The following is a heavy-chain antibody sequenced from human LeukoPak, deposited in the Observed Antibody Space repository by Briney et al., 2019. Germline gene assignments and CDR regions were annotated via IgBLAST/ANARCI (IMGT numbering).Heavy chain of an antibody. Sequence: LWASVKVSCKASGYTFTGYYMQWVRQAPGQGLEWMGWINPNSGGTNYAQKFQGRVTMTRDTSISTAYMEPSRLRSDDTAVYYCARDYGDYDSNWFDPWGQGTLVTVSS. CDR2: INPNSGGT. CDR1: GYTFTGYY. CDR3: ARDYGDYDSNWFDP. J-gene: IGHJ5*02. D-gene: IGHD4-17*01. V-gene: IGHV1-2*02.